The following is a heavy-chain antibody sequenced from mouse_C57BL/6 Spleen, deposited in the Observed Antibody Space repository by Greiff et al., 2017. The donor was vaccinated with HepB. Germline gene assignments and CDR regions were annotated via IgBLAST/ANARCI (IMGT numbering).Heavy chain of an antibody. CDR1: GFTFSDAW. V-gene: IGHV6-6*01. D-gene: IGHD1-1*01. CDR2: IRNKANNHAT. Sequence: EVQLQESGGGLVQPGGSMKLSCAASGFTFSDAWMDWVRQSPEKGLEWVAEIRNKANNHATYYAESVKGRFTISRDDSKSSVYLQMNSLRAEDTGIYYCTRTVVATYYFDYWGQGTTLTVSS. CDR3: TRTVVATYYFDY. J-gene: IGHJ2*01.